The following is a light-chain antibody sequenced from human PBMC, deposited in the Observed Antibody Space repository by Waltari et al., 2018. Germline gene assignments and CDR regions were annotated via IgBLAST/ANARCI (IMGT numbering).Light chain of an antibody. J-gene: IGKJ2*01. CDR2: VAS. Sequence: IQMTQSPSSLSASVGDRVTITCRASQSISTSLNWYQQIPGKAPKLLFYVASTLQSGVPSRLSGSGSGTDFSLTISSLQPEDFATYYCQQSYTTAYTFGQGTKLEIK. V-gene: IGKV1-39*01. CDR1: QSISTS. CDR3: QQSYTTAYT.